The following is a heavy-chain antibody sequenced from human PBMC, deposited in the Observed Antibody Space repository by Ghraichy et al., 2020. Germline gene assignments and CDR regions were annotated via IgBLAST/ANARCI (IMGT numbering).Heavy chain of an antibody. CDR1: GFTFSNYA. Sequence: LTCAASGFTFSNYAMHWVRQAPGKGLEWVAVILYDGSNEYHADSVKGRFTISRDNSKNTLYLQMNSLRSEDTAVYYCARDEYDFWSGYHKYWGQGTLVTVSS. CDR3: ARDEYDFWSGYHKY. CDR2: ILYDGSNE. J-gene: IGHJ4*02. V-gene: IGHV3-30*04. D-gene: IGHD3-3*01.